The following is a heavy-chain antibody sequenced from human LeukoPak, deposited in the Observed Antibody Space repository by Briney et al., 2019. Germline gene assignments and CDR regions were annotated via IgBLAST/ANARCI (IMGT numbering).Heavy chain of an antibody. CDR3: ARGSTYYDSSGQVPFDY. CDR2: ISSSSSTI. V-gene: IGHV3-48*01. D-gene: IGHD3-22*01. J-gene: IGHJ4*02. Sequence: GGSLRLSCAASGFTFSTYSMNWVRQAPGKGLEWVSYISSSSSTIYYADSVKGRFTISRDNAKNSLYLQMNSLRAEDTAVYYCARGSTYYDSSGQVPFDYWGQGTLVTVYS. CDR1: GFTFSTYS.